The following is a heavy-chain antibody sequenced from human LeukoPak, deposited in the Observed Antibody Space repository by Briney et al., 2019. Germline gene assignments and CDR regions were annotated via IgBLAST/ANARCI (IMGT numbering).Heavy chain of an antibody. Sequence: GGSLRLSCAASGFIFSNYWMHWVRHAPGKGLVWVSRIHNDGRTINYADCVKGRFTISRDNAKSTLFLQMNSLRGEDTAVYYCAKDGTAGNIDYWGQGTLVTVSS. J-gene: IGHJ4*02. CDR2: IHNDGRTI. D-gene: IGHD6-13*01. CDR1: GFIFSNYW. CDR3: AKDGTAGNIDY. V-gene: IGHV3-74*01.